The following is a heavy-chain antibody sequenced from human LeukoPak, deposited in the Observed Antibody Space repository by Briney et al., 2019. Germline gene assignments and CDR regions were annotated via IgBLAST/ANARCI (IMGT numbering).Heavy chain of an antibody. CDR3: ARVTGYSSGWRDAFDI. CDR1: GYTFTGYY. CDR2: INPNSGGT. J-gene: IGHJ3*02. Sequence: ASVKVSCKASGYTFTGYYMHWVRQAPGQGLERMGWINPNSGGTNYAQKFQGRVTMTRDTSISTAYMELSRLRSDDTAVYYCARVTGYSSGWRDAFDIWGQGTMVTVSS. V-gene: IGHV1-2*02. D-gene: IGHD6-19*01.